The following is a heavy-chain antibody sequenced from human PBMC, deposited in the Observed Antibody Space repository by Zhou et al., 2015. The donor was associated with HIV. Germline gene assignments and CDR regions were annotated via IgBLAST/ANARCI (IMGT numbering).Heavy chain of an antibody. CDR3: ARDRGAARPDWRYFDL. CDR2: ITPVLGTT. Sequence: LMQSGTEVTKPGSSVEVSCKASGGTFSTHGITWVRQVPGQGLEWMGGITPVLGTTKYAQKFQGRVSITADRSTSTAYMELRSLRSEDTAVYYCARDRGAARPDWRYFDLWGRGTLVIVSS. J-gene: IGHJ2*01. D-gene: IGHD6-6*01. CDR1: GGTFSTHG. V-gene: IGHV1-69*06.